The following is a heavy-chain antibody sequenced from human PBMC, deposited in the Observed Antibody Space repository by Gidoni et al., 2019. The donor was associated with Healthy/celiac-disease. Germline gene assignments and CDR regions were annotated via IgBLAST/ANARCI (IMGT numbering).Heavy chain of an antibody. CDR3: ARGALAIAVAGTDRHFFDY. V-gene: IGHV4-34*01. Sequence: QVQLQQWGAGLLKPSETLSLTCAVYGGSFSGYYWSWIRQPPGKGLEWIGEINHSGSTNYNPSLKSRVTISVDTSKNQFSLKLSSVTAADTAVYYCARGALAIAVAGTDRHFFDYWGQGTLVTVSS. D-gene: IGHD6-19*01. CDR2: INHSGST. J-gene: IGHJ4*02. CDR1: GGSFSGYY.